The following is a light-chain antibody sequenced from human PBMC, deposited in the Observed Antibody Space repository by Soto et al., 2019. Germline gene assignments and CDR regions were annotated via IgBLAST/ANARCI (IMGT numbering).Light chain of an antibody. CDR3: CSYAGSSTYVV. V-gene: IGLV1-40*01. J-gene: IGLJ2*01. CDR1: SSNIGADYD. Sequence: QAVVTQPPSVSGAPGQRVTISCTGSSSNIGADYDVHWYQQRPGTAPKLLIFGNNNRPSGVPDRFSGSKSGTSASLTISGLQAEDEADYYCCSYAGSSTYVVFGGGTKLTVL. CDR2: GNN.